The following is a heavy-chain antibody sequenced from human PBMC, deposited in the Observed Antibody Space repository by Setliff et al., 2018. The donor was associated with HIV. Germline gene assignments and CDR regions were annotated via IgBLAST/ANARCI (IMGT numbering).Heavy chain of an antibody. Sequence: ASVKVSCKSSGYTFTSYGIAWVRQAPGQGLEWMGWIGADNGNTNYAQKFQGRVTMTTDTSTSTVYMELRSLTSDDTAVYYCAREGLWFGDRGYFMDVWGKGTAVTVSS. J-gene: IGHJ6*03. CDR1: GYTFTSYG. CDR2: IGADNGNT. D-gene: IGHD3-10*01. CDR3: AREGLWFGDRGYFMDV. V-gene: IGHV1-18*04.